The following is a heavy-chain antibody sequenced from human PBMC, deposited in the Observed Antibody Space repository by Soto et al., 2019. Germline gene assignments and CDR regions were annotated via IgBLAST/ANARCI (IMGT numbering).Heavy chain of an antibody. CDR3: ARDPDGSGSYYNNYGMDV. Sequence: SGGSLRLSCAASGFTFSSYSMNWVRQAPGKGLEWVSSISSSSSYIYYAESVKGRFTISRDNAKNSLYRQMNSLRAEDTAVYYCARDPDGSGSYYNNYGMDVWGQGTTVTVSS. D-gene: IGHD3-10*01. V-gene: IGHV3-21*01. CDR2: ISSSSSYI. CDR1: GFTFSSYS. J-gene: IGHJ6*02.